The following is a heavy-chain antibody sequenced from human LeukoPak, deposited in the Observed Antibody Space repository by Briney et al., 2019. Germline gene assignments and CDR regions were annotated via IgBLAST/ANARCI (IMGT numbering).Heavy chain of an antibody. CDR3: ARFRVVGAFDI. J-gene: IGHJ3*02. CDR1: GYTFTGYY. V-gene: IGHV1-2*02. D-gene: IGHD2-15*01. Sequence: ASVKVSCKASGYTFTGYYMHWVRQAPGQGLEWMGWINPNSGGTNYAQKFQGRVTMTRDTSTSTVYMELSSLRSEDTAVYYCARFRVVGAFDIWGQGTMVTVSS. CDR2: INPNSGGT.